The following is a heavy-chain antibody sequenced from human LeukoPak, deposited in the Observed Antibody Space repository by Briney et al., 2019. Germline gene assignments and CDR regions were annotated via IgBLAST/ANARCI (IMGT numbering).Heavy chain of an antibody. Sequence: PSETLSLTCTVSGGSISSYYWSWIRQPPGKGLEWIGYIYYSGSTNYNPSLKSRVTISVDTSKNQFSLKLSSVTAADTAVYYCARAVSGSYSNYWGQGTLVTVSS. CDR2: IYYSGST. CDR1: GGSISSYY. V-gene: IGHV4-59*01. CDR3: ARAVSGSYSNY. J-gene: IGHJ4*02. D-gene: IGHD1-26*01.